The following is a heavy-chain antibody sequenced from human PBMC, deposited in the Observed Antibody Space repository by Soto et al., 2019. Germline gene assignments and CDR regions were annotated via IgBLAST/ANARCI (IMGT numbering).Heavy chain of an antibody. CDR1: GGSISSEYFH. Sequence: QVQLQQSGPGLVEPSQTLSLTCAVSGGSISSEYFHWTWIRQSPGKGLEWIGYIHYTGSIMYNPSVKSRQTMAVDTTKNQFSLQLTSVTAADTAVYFCAREDDGGDRDYYGLDVWGQGTTVTVSS. J-gene: IGHJ6*02. D-gene: IGHD2-21*02. CDR2: IHYTGSI. CDR3: AREDDGGDRDYYGLDV. V-gene: IGHV4-30-4*08.